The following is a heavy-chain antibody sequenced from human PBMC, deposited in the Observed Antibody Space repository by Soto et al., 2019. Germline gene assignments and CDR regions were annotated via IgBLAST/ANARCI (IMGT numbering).Heavy chain of an antibody. CDR2: MNPHSGNT. CDR3: VRRGFSSSWGYWYFDL. J-gene: IGHJ2*01. CDR1: GYTFTSYD. D-gene: IGHD6-13*01. V-gene: IGHV1-8*01. Sequence: QVQLVQSGAEVKKPGASVKVSCKASGYTFTSYDIHWVRQATGQGVEWMGWMNPHSGNTGYAQKFQGGVTMTSNTSMSTAYMELSSLRAEDTAVYYCVRRGFSSSWGYWYFDLWGRGTLVTVSS.